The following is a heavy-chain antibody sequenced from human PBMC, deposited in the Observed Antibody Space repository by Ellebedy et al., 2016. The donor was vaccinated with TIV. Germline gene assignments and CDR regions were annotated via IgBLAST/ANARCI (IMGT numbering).Heavy chain of an antibody. CDR1: GFNFTSYW. Sequence: GESLKISCVGSGFNFTSYWMSWVRRAPGQGLEWVANMNGDGNERYYVDSVEGRFTISRANTRNSLYLQMNSLRADDTAVYYCTKDVSGTMNFWGQGTLVTVSS. CDR3: TKDVSGTMNF. CDR2: MNGDGNER. D-gene: IGHD1-1*01. V-gene: IGHV3-7*01. J-gene: IGHJ4*02.